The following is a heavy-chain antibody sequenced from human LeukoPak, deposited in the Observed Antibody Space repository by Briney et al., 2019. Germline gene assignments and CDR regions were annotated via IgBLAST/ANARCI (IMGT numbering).Heavy chain of an antibody. Sequence: SETLSLTCAVYGGSFSGYYWSWIRQPPGKGLEWIGYIYYSGSTNYNPSLKSRVTISVDTSKNQFSLKLSSVTAADTAVYYCATGWGANWFDPWGQGTLVTVSS. CDR2: IYYSGST. CDR3: ATGWGANWFDP. J-gene: IGHJ5*02. CDR1: GGSFSGYY. V-gene: IGHV4-59*01. D-gene: IGHD3-16*01.